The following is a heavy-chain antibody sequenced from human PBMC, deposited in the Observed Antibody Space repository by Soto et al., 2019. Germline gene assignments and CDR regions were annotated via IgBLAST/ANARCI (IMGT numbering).Heavy chain of an antibody. CDR3: ARGDCVGGSCYSLAGSFHYYMDV. CDR1: GFTLSNYW. D-gene: IGHD2-15*01. CDR2: INSDGSVS. Sequence: EVKLVESGGGLVQPGGSLRLSCAASGFTLSNYWMYWVRQAPGQGLVWVSRINSDGSVSRYADSVKGRLTISRDNVKNTLYLQMNSLRVEDTAVYYCARGDCVGGSCYSLAGSFHYYMDVWGKGTKVTVFS. J-gene: IGHJ6*03. V-gene: IGHV3-74*01.